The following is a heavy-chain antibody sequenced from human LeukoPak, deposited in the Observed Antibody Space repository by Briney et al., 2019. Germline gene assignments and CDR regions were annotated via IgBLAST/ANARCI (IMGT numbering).Heavy chain of an antibody. D-gene: IGHD6-13*01. CDR2: INPNSGGT. Sequence: ASVKVSCKASGYTFTGYYMHWVRQAPGQGLEWMGWINPNSGGTNCAQKFQGRVTMTRDTSISTAYMELSRLRSDDTAVYYCAREDRVAAAGLNHWGQGTLVTVCS. CDR3: AREDRVAAAGLNH. J-gene: IGHJ5*02. V-gene: IGHV1-2*02. CDR1: GYTFTGYY.